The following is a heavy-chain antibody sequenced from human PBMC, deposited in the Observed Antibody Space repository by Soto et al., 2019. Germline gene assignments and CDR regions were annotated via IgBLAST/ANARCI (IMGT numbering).Heavy chain of an antibody. J-gene: IGHJ6*02. D-gene: IGHD3-16*01. V-gene: IGHV1-46*01. CDR3: ASPPPDWGYYNSGMAV. CDR2: INPSGGST. Sequence: GASVKVSCKASGYTFTSYYMHWVRQAPGQGLEWMGIINPSGGSTSYAQKFQGRVTMTRDTSTSTVYMELSSLRSEDTAVYYCASPPPDWGYYNSGMAVWGQGTRVPVSS. CDR1: GYTFTSYY.